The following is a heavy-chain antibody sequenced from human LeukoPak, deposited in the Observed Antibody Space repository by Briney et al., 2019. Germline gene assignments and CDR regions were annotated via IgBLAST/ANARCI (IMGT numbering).Heavy chain of an antibody. Sequence: ASVKVSCKASGYTFTGYYMHWVQQAPGQGLEWMGWINPNSGGTNYAQKFQGRVTMTRDTSISTAYMELSRLRSDDTAVYYCASNSKLELRSPYYYMDVWGKGTTVTVSS. CDR1: GYTFTGYY. V-gene: IGHV1-2*02. D-gene: IGHD1-7*01. CDR2: INPNSGGT. J-gene: IGHJ6*03. CDR3: ASNSKLELRSPYYYMDV.